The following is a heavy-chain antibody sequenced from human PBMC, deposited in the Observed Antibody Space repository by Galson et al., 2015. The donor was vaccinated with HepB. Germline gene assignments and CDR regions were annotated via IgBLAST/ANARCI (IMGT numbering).Heavy chain of an antibody. J-gene: IGHJ6*02. CDR1: GFTFSSYG. CDR3: AKGNGDYNYYYGMDV. CDR2: ISYDGSNK. D-gene: IGHD4-17*01. V-gene: IGHV3-30*18. Sequence: SLRLSCAASGFTFSSYGMHWVRQAPGKGLEWVAVISYDGSNKYYADSVKGRFTISRDNSKNTLYLQMNSLRAEDTAVYYCAKGNGDYNYYYGMDVWGQGTTVTVSS.